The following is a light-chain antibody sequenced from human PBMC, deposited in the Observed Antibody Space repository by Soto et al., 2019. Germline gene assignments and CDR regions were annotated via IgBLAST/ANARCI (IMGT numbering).Light chain of an antibody. Sequence: EIVLTQSPGTLSLSPRERATLSCRASQSISSSYLAWYQQKPGQAPRLLSYDASSWAVGIPDNFSGSGSRTDFTLTISRLEPEDFAVYYCQLYGTLPRTFGQVNKVEIK. CDR3: QLYGTLPRT. V-gene: IGKV3-20*01. J-gene: IGKJ1*01. CDR2: DAS. CDR1: QSISSSY.